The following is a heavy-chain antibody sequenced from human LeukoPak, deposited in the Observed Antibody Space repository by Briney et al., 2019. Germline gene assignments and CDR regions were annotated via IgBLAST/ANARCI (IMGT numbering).Heavy chain of an antibody. V-gene: IGHV4-61*02. Sequence: PSETLSLTCTVSGGSISSDSYYWSWIRQPAGKGLEWIGRIYTSGSTNYNPSLKSRVTISVDTSKNQFSLKLSSVTAADTAVYYCARGGSYYDSSIIFDYWGQGTLVTVSS. J-gene: IGHJ4*02. D-gene: IGHD3-22*01. CDR3: ARGGSYYDSSIIFDY. CDR2: IYTSGST. CDR1: GGSISSDSYY.